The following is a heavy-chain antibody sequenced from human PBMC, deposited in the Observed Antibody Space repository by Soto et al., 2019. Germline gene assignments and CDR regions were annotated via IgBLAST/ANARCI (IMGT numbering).Heavy chain of an antibody. CDR3: TRHPDYGDSAY. J-gene: IGHJ4*02. V-gene: IGHV3-73*01. CDR1: GFTFSGSA. CDR2: IRSKAYSSAT. Sequence: GSLRLSCAASGFTFSGSAIHWVRQASGRGLEWVGRIRSKAYSSATAFAASVKGRFTISRDDSMDTAYLQMNSLKTEDTAVYYCTRHPDYGDSAYWGQGTLVTVSS. D-gene: IGHD4-17*01.